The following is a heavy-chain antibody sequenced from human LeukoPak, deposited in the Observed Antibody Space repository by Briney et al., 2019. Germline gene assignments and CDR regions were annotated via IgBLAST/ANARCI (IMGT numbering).Heavy chain of an antibody. CDR2: IIPIFGTA. CDR1: GGTFSIYA. D-gene: IGHD2-2*01. J-gene: IGHJ3*02. V-gene: IGHV1-69*05. CDR3: AREHCSSTSCYDAFDI. Sequence: SVKVSFKASGGTFSIYAISWVRQAPGQGLEWMGGIIPIFGTANYAQKFQGRVTITTDESTSTAYMELSSLRSEDTAVYYCAREHCSSTSCYDAFDIWGQGTMVTVSS.